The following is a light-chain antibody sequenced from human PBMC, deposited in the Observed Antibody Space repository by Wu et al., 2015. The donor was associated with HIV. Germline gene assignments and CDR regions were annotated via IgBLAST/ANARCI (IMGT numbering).Light chain of an antibody. CDR3: QHRHSWPFT. CDR1: QSVNGY. J-gene: IGKJ3*01. Sequence: EIVLTQSPVTLSLSPGERATLSCRASQSVNGYLAWFQQKPGQPPRLLMYNTNTRASGIPARFSAIGSGTDFTLTISSLEPEDFAVYYCQHRHSWPFTFGPGTKVDIK. V-gene: IGKV3-11*01. CDR2: NTN.